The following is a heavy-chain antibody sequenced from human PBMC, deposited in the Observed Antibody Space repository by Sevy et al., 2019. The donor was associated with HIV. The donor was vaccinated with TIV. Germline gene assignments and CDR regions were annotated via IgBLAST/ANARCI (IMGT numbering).Heavy chain of an antibody. J-gene: IGHJ6*03. Sequence: GGSLRLSCAASGFTFSNAWMSWVRQAPGKGLEWVGRIKSKTDGGTTDYAAPVKGRFTIQRDDSKNTLYLQMNSLKTEDTAVYYCTTDLSWYYSGSGTNRLHRPGRYYMDVWGKGTTVTVSS. CDR3: TTDLSWYYSGSGTNRLHRPGRYYMDV. V-gene: IGHV3-15*01. D-gene: IGHD3-10*01. CDR1: GFTFSNAW. CDR2: IKSKTDGGTT.